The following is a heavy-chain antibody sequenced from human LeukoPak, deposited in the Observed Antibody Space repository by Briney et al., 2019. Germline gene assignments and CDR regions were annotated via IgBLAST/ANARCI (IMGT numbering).Heavy chain of an antibody. Sequence: GGSLRLSCAASGFTFSSYEMNWVRQAPREGREWVSSISGSSSNVYYAASVRGRFTISRDNAENSLYLQLNTMRAEDTAVYYCARGFRDTAMFLDYWGQGTLVTVSS. CDR2: ISGSSSNV. V-gene: IGHV3-48*03. CDR1: GFTFSSYE. D-gene: IGHD5-18*01. J-gene: IGHJ4*02. CDR3: ARGFRDTAMFLDY.